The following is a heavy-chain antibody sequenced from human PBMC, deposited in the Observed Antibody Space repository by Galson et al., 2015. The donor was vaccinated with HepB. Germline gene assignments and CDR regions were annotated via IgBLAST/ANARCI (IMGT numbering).Heavy chain of an antibody. CDR3: VLSLYRRRNGFWNDYQPSPADYFQH. Sequence: SVKVSCKASGYTFTSYDINWVRQAAGQGLEWVGWMNPNSGNTGYVQKFQGRVTMTRNTSISTAYMELSSLRSEDTAIYYCVLSLYRRRNGFWNDYQPSPADYFQHWGQGTLVTVSS. V-gene: IGHV1-8*01. CDR2: MNPNSGNT. D-gene: IGHD3-3*01. CDR1: GYTFTSYD. J-gene: IGHJ1*01.